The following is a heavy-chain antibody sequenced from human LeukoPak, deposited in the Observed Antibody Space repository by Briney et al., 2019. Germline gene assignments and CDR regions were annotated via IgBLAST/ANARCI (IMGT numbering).Heavy chain of an antibody. D-gene: IGHD3-10*01. CDR2: IFHRGTT. CDR3: ARDGYYGSGSPGWFGP. Sequence: SETLSLTCTVSGYSISSACYWGWIRLPPGKGLEWIGRIFHRGTTYYNTSLQSRVNLFMDTSKNQFSLRLSSLTTEDTAIYYCARDGYYGSGSPGWFGPWGQGTLVVVSA. CDR1: GYSISSACY. J-gene: IGHJ5*02. V-gene: IGHV4-38-2*02.